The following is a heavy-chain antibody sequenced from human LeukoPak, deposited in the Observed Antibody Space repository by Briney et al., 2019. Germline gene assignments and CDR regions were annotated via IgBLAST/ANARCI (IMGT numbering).Heavy chain of an antibody. J-gene: IGHJ5*02. CDR2: FDYSGST. D-gene: IGHD6-13*01. CDR1: GGSIRGTSYY. CDR3: ARHGSAGTA. Sequence: SETLSLTCTVSGGSIRGTSYYWGWIRQPPGKGLEWIRSFDYSGSTYYNASLNSRVTISIDTANKQFSLKLTSVIAADTAVYYCARHGSAGTAWGQGTQVTVSS. V-gene: IGHV4-39*01.